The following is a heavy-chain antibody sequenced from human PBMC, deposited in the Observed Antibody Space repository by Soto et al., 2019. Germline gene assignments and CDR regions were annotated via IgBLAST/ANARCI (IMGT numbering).Heavy chain of an antibody. V-gene: IGHV1-2*04. J-gene: IGHJ3*02. CDR3: AVYDSSGPGAFDI. CDR2: INPNSGGT. Sequence: ASVKVSCKASGYTFTGYYMHWVRQAPGQGLEWMGWINPNSGGTNYAQKFQGWVTMTRDMSISTAYMELSRLRSDDTTVYYCAVYDSSGPGAFDIWGQGTMVTVS. D-gene: IGHD3-22*01. CDR1: GYTFTGYY.